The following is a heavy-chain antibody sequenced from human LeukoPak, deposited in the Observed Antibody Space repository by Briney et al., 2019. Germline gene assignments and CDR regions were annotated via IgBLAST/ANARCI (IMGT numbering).Heavy chain of an antibody. D-gene: IGHD3-3*01. CDR1: GFTFSSYG. CDR3: AKDHDFWSGYLDY. Sequence: PGGSLRLSCAASGFTFSSYGMHWVRQAPGKGLEWVAVISYDGSNKYYADSVKGRFTISRDNSKNSLYLQMNSLRAEDTALYYCAKDHDFWSGYLDYWGQGTLVTVSS. J-gene: IGHJ4*02. V-gene: IGHV3-30*18. CDR2: ISYDGSNK.